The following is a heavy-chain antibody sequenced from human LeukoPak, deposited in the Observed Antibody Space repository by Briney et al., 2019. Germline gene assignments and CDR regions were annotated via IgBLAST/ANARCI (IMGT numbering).Heavy chain of an antibody. D-gene: IGHD1-26*01. CDR1: GFTFSSYA. J-gene: IGHJ4*02. V-gene: IGHV3-23*01. CDR2: ISGSGGST. CDR3: AKDLPYSGSYSSGY. Sequence: GRSLRLSCAASGFTFSSYAMSWVRQAPGKGLEWVSAISGSGGSTYYADSVKGRFTISRDNSKNTLYLQMNSLRAEDTAVYYCAKDLPYSGSYSSGYWGQGTLVTVSS.